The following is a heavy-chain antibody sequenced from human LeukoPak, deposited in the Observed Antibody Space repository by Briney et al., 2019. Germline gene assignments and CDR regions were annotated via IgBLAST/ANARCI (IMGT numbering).Heavy chain of an antibody. J-gene: IGHJ4*02. Sequence: GRSLRLSCAASGFTFSSYGMHWVRQAPGKGLGWIAVMWYDGSSKYYADSVKGRFTISRDNSKDTLYLQMNSLRAEDTAVYYCAKDYCGGDCYPVYWGQGTLVTVSS. CDR1: GFTFSSYG. D-gene: IGHD2-21*02. V-gene: IGHV3-33*06. CDR2: MWYDGSSK. CDR3: AKDYCGGDCYPVY.